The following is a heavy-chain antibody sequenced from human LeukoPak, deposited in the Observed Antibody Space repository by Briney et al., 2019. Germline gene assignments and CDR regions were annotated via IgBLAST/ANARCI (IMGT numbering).Heavy chain of an antibody. V-gene: IGHV5-51*01. J-gene: IGHJ4*02. CDR3: ARRGDPPYSSTSAPIYFFDY. CDR1: GYSFTSYW. D-gene: IGHD6-13*01. Sequence: KGGESLKISCKGSGYSFTSYWIGWVRQMPGKGLEWMGIIYPGDSDVRYSPSFEGHVTISVDKSINTAYLQWSSLKASDSAMYYCARRGDPPYSSTSAPIYFFDYWGQGTQVAVSS. CDR2: IYPGDSDV.